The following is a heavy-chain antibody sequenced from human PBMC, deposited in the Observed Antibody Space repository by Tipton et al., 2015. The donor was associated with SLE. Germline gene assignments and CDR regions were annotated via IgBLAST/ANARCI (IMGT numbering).Heavy chain of an antibody. J-gene: IGHJ4*02. D-gene: IGHD1-26*01. Sequence: SLRLSCAASGFTFSSYSMTWVRQAPGKALEWVSIISGGSDITNYADSVKGRFTISRDNSKNTLYLQMSSLSTEDTAVYYCARAPSGRVVGTPTGHGYWGQGTLVTVSS. CDR1: GFTFSSYS. CDR3: ARAPSGRVVGTPTGHGY. V-gene: IGHV3-23*01. CDR2: ISGGSDIT.